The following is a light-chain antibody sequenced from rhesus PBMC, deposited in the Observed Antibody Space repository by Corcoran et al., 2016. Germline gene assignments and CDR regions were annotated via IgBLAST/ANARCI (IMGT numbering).Light chain of an antibody. V-gene: IGLV2-32*02. Sequence: QAALNQPRSVSGSPGQSVSISCSGTSSDIGSYNYVSWYRQYPGTAPKLIIYEVSARPSGVSTRFSGSKSDYMASLTISGLQAEDEADYYCTSYRDRNTYIFGVGTRLTVL. J-gene: IGLJ1*01. CDR1: SSDIGSYNY. CDR3: TSYRDRNTYI. CDR2: EVS.